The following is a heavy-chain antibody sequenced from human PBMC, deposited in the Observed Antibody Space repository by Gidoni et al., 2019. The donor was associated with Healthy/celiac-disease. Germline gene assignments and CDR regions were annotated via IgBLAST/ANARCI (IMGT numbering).Heavy chain of an antibody. Sequence: QPGRSLRLYCAASGFTFSSNGMQGVRKAPGKGLEWVAVIWYDGSNKYYADSVTGRFTISRDNSQNTLYLQRNSLRAEDTAVYYCARFLEWVPYGMDVWGQVTTVTVSS. CDR2: IWYDGSNK. J-gene: IGHJ6*02. CDR3: ARFLEWVPYGMDV. D-gene: IGHD3-3*01. CDR1: GFTFSSNG. V-gene: IGHV3-33*01.